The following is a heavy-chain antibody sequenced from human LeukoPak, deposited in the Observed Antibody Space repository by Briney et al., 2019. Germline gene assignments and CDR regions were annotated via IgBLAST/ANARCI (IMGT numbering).Heavy chain of an antibody. D-gene: IGHD3-16*01. CDR3: AGVFGDFQH. CDR1: GGSISSDY. J-gene: IGHJ1*01. CDR2: IYYSGST. Sequence: SETLSLTCTVSGGSISSDYWSWIRQPPGKGLEWIGYIYYSGSTNYNPSLKSRVTISVDTSKNQFSLKLSSVTAADTAVYYCAGVFGDFQHWGQGTLVTVSS. V-gene: IGHV4-59*08.